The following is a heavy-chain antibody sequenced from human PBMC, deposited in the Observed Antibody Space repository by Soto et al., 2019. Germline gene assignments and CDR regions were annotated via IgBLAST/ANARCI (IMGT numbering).Heavy chain of an antibody. J-gene: IGHJ6*02. Sequence: PGGSLRLSCAASGFTFSSYAMSWVRQAPGKGLEWVSAISGSGGSTYYADSVKGRFTISRDNSKNTLYLQMNSLRAEDTAVYYCAKVAVAGLSSDYYGMDVWGQGTTVTV. CDR2: ISGSGGST. CDR1: GFTFSSYA. D-gene: IGHD6-19*01. CDR3: AKVAVAGLSSDYYGMDV. V-gene: IGHV3-23*01.